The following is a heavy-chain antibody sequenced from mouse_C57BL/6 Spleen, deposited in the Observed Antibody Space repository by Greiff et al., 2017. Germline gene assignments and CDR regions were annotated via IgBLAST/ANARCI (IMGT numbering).Heavy chain of an antibody. Sequence: VQLVESGAELARPGASVKLSCKASGYTFTSYGISWVKQRTGQGLAWIGEIYPRSGNTYYNEKFKGKATLTADKSSSTAYMELRSLTSEDSAVYFCARDYGGAMDYWGQGTSVTVSS. CDR3: ARDYGGAMDY. J-gene: IGHJ4*01. CDR1: GYTFTSYG. V-gene: IGHV1-81*01. D-gene: IGHD2-4*01. CDR2: IYPRSGNT.